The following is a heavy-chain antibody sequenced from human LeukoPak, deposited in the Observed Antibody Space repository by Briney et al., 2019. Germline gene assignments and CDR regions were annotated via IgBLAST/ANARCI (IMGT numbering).Heavy chain of an antibody. CDR2: ITISGGST. CDR3: AIQKEPFTAFDY. D-gene: IGHD1-1*01. Sequence: PGGSLRFSCAASGFAFSSYAMSWVRQAPGKGLEWVSTITISGGSTYYADSVKGRFTISRDNSKNTLYLQMNSLRAEDTAVYYCAIQKEPFTAFDYWGQGTLVTVSS. V-gene: IGHV3-23*01. CDR1: GFAFSSYA. J-gene: IGHJ4*02.